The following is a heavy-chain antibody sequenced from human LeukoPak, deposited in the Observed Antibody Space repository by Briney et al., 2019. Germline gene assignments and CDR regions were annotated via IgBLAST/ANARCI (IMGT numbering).Heavy chain of an antibody. CDR1: GYTFTGYY. CDR3: ARVPYDFWSGYYTCVVTFDI. V-gene: IGHV1-2*02. D-gene: IGHD3-3*01. J-gene: IGHJ3*02. CDR2: INPNSGGT. Sequence: ASVKVSCKASGYTFTGYYMHWVRQAPGQGLEWMGWINPNSGGTNYAQKLQGRVTMTRDTSISTAYMELSRLRSDDTAVYYCARVPYDFWSGYYTCVVTFDIWGQGTMVTVSS.